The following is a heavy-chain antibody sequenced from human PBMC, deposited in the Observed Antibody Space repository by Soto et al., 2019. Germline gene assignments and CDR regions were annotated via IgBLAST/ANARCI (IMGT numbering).Heavy chain of an antibody. D-gene: IGHD6-13*01. J-gene: IGHJ4*02. Sequence: ASVKVSCKASGYTFTSYAMHWVRQAPGQRLEWMGWINAGNGNTKYSQKFQGRVTITRDTSASTAYMELSSLRSEDTAVYYCAREAADGPRGDYWGQGTLVTAPQ. CDR2: INAGNGNT. V-gene: IGHV1-3*01. CDR3: AREAADGPRGDY. CDR1: GYTFTSYA.